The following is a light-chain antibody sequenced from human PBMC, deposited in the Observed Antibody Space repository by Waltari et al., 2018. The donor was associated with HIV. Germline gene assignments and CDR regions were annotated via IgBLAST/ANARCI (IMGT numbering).Light chain of an antibody. CDR2: KAS. CDR1: QSISTL. Sequence: DIQMTQSPSTLSSFVGDRVTITCRASQSISTLLAWYQQKPGKAPKVLIYKASTLDSGVPSRFSGSGSGTEFTLTISNLQPDDFATYYCQQYNTYEYTFGQGTRLEIK. V-gene: IGKV1-5*03. J-gene: IGKJ2*01. CDR3: QQYNTYEYT.